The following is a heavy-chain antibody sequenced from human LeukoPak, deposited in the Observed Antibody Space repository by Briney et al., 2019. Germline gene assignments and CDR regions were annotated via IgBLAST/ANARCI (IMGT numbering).Heavy chain of an antibody. Sequence: SETLSLTCAVYGGSFSGYYWSWIRQPPGKGLEWIGEINHSGSTNYNPSLKSRVTISVDTSKNQFSLKLSSVTAADTAVYYCARGLYDFWSGYCIAWFDPWGQGTLVTVSS. CDR3: ARGLYDFWSGYCIAWFDP. D-gene: IGHD3-3*01. CDR2: INHSGST. CDR1: GGSFSGYY. V-gene: IGHV4-34*01. J-gene: IGHJ5*02.